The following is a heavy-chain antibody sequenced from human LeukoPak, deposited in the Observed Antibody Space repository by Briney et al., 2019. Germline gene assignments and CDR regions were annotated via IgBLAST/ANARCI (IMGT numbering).Heavy chain of an antibody. Sequence: ASVKVSCKASGYTFTSYGISWVRQAPGQGLEWMGGISAYIGNANYAQKFQGRVTMTTDASTSTAYMELRSLRSEDTAVYYCASLYGSGSDWLGHSGHGTLVTASS. V-gene: IGHV1-18*01. CDR1: GYTFTSYG. D-gene: IGHD3-10*01. CDR3: ASLYGSGSDWLGH. CDR2: ISAYIGNA. J-gene: IGHJ4*03.